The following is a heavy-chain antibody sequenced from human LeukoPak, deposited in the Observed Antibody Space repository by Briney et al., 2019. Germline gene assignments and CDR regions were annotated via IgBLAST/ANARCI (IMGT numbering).Heavy chain of an antibody. Sequence: GEPLKISCKGSGYSFTSYWIGWVRQLPGKGVGWMGIIYPGDSDTRYSPSFQGQVTISADKSISTAYLQWSSLKPSDTAMYYCPRGPDTAMVSLDYWGQGTLVTVSS. V-gene: IGHV5-51*01. CDR1: GYSFTSYW. CDR3: PRGPDTAMVSLDY. D-gene: IGHD5-18*01. J-gene: IGHJ4*02. CDR2: IYPGDSDT.